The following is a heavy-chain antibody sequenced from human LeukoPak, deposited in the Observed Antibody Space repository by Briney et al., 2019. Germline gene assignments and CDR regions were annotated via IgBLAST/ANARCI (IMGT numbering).Heavy chain of an antibody. J-gene: IGHJ4*02. CDR3: SRGGRRDEGYYAGFFDY. CDR2: INSDGSST. Sequence: GGSLRLSCAASGFTFSSYWMHWVRHAPGKGLVWVSRINSDGSSTNYADSVKGRFTISRDNAKNTLYLQMNGLRGEDTAVYYCSRGGRRDEGYYAGFFDYWGQGTLVTVSS. V-gene: IGHV3-74*01. D-gene: IGHD1-26*01. CDR1: GFTFSSYW.